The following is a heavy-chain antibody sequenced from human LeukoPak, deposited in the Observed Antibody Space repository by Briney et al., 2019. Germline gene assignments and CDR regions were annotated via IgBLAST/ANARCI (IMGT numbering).Heavy chain of an antibody. CDR2: ISGSGGST. CDR3: AKSIPTYYYDSSGYYPFDY. V-gene: IGHV3-23*01. CDR1: GFTLSSYA. D-gene: IGHD3-22*01. J-gene: IGHJ4*02. Sequence: GGSLRLSCAASGFTLSSYAMSWVRQAPGKGLEWVSAISGSGGSTYYADSVKGRFTISRDNSKNTLYLQMNSLRAEDTALYYCAKSIPTYYYDSSGYYPFDYWGQGTLVTVSS.